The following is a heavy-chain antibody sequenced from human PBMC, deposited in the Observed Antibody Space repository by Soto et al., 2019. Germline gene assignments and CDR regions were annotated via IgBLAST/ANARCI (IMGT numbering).Heavy chain of an antibody. V-gene: IGHV1-18*01. Sequence: QVQLVQSGAEVKNPGASVKVSCKASGYTFTRYGIGWARQAPGQGLEWMGWINTYNGTTKYAQNVQGRVTLTTDTSTSTAYMERRSLRSNDTAIYYCAMVDVYVTPSPQDVWGKETTVIVSS. CDR3: AMVDVYVTPSPQDV. J-gene: IGHJ6*04. CDR1: GYTFTRYG. CDR2: INTYNGTT. D-gene: IGHD3-16*01.